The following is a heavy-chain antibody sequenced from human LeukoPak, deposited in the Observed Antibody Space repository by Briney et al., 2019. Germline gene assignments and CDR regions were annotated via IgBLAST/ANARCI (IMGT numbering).Heavy chain of an antibody. V-gene: IGHV4-34*01. CDR3: ARSMIVVVIHYYYYGMDV. J-gene: IGHJ6*02. CDR1: GGSFSGYY. Sequence: SETLSLTCAVYGGSFSGYYWSWIRQPPGKGLEWIGEINHSGSTNYNPSLKSRVTISVDTSKNQFSLKLSSATAADTAVYYCARSMIVVVIHYYYYGMDVWGQGTTVTVSS. CDR2: INHSGST. D-gene: IGHD3-22*01.